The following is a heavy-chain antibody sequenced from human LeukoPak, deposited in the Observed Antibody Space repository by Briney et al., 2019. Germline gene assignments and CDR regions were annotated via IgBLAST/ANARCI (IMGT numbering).Heavy chain of an antibody. Sequence: GGSLRLSCAASGFTFSSYAMHWVRQAPGKGLEYVSGISSDGGSPFHVNSVKGRFTISRDNSKDALYLQMGSLRAEDMAVYYCAREYCSGGRCQYYFDYWGQGTLVTVSS. J-gene: IGHJ4*02. D-gene: IGHD2-15*01. CDR1: GFTFSSYA. CDR2: ISSDGGSP. CDR3: AREYCSGGRCQYYFDY. V-gene: IGHV3-64*01.